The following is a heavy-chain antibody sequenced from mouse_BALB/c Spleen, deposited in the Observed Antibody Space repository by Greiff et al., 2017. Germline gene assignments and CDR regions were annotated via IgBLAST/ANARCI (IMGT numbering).Heavy chain of an antibody. J-gene: IGHJ2*01. CDR2: ISSGSSTI. CDR1: GFTFSSFG. V-gene: IGHV5-17*02. D-gene: IGHD2-4*01. Sequence: EVKLVESGGGLVQPGGSRKLSCAASGFTFSSFGMHWVRQAPEKGLEWVAYISSGSSTIYYADTVKGRFTISRDNPKNTLFLQMTSLRSEDTAMYYCARPYDYDGLDYWGQGTTLTVSS. CDR3: ARPYDYDGLDY.